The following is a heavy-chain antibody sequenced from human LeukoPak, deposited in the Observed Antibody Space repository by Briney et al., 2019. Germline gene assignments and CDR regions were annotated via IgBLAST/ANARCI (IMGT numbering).Heavy chain of an antibody. CDR1: GGSISSSNW. CDR3: ARDSARYCSSTSCGNGMDV. D-gene: IGHD2-2*01. J-gene: IGHJ6*02. Sequence: SETLSLTCAVSGGSISSSNWWSWVRQPPGKGLEWIGEIYHSGSTNYNPSLKSRVTISVDKSKNQFSLKLSSVTAADTAVYYCARDSARYCSSTSCGNGMDVWGQGTTVTVSS. CDR2: IYHSGST. V-gene: IGHV4-4*02.